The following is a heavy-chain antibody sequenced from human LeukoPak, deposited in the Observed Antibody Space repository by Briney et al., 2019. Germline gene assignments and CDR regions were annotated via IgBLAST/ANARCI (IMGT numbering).Heavy chain of an antibody. D-gene: IGHD2-2*03. J-gene: IGHJ2*01. CDR3: ARESEWDLGIVVVPAAMYFDL. CDR1: GGSISSGGYY. Sequence: LSLTCTVSGGSISSGGYYWSWIRQPPGKGLEWIGYIYHSGSTYYNPSLKSRVTISVDRSKNQFSLKLSSVTAADTAVYYCARESEWDLGIVVVPAAMYFDLWGRGTLVTVSS. CDR2: IYHSGST. V-gene: IGHV4-30-2*01.